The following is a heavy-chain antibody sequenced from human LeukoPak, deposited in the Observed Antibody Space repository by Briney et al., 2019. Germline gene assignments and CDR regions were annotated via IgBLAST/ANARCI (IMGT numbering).Heavy chain of an antibody. V-gene: IGHV1-69*05. CDR2: IIPIFGTA. CDR3: ASDYGGNYYFDY. Sequence: ASVKVSCKASGGTFGRYAISWVRQASGQGLEWMGGIIPIFGTANYAQKFQGRVTITTDESTSTAYMELSSLRSEDTAVYYCASDYGGNYYFDYWGQGTLVTVSS. D-gene: IGHD4-23*01. CDR1: GGTFGRYA. J-gene: IGHJ4*02.